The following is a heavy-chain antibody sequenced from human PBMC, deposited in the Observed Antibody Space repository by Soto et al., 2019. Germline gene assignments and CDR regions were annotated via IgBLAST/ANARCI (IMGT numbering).Heavy chain of an antibody. CDR1: GFTFSTYW. J-gene: IGHJ6*02. Sequence: PGGSLRLSCAASGFTFSTYWMGWVRQAPGKGLEWVANIKQDGSEKYYVDSVKGRFTISRDNAKNSLYLQMNSLRAEDTAVYYCARDRYSYYDFWSGSLPYYYYGMDVRGQRTTVTVSS. CDR3: ARDRYSYYDFWSGSLPYYYYGMDV. D-gene: IGHD3-3*01. CDR2: IKQDGSEK. V-gene: IGHV3-7*01.